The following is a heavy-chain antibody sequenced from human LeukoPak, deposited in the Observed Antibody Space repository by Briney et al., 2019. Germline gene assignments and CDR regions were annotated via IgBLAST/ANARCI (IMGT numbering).Heavy chain of an antibody. CDR2: ISSSGSTL. CDR3: AGGYYDILTGYYKIYYGMDV. V-gene: IGHV3-11*01. CDR1: GFTFSDYY. J-gene: IGHJ6*02. D-gene: IGHD3-9*01. Sequence: GGSLRLSCAASGFTFSDYYMSWIRQAPGKGLEWVSYISSSGSTLYYADSVKGRFTISRDNAKNSLYLQMNSLRAEDTAVYYCAGGYYDILTGYYKIYYGMDVWGQGTTVTVSS.